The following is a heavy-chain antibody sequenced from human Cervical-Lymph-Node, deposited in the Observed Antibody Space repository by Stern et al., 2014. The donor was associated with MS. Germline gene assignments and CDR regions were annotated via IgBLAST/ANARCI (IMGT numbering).Heavy chain of an antibody. CDR1: GFTFSTYW. Sequence: VQLVQSGGALVQPGGSLTLSCAASGFTFSTYWMHWVRQVPGKGLTCVSRISFDGNIANYADSVNGRFTISRDNAKNTLYLQMTRLGADDTAVYYCARDRGGSFYQGTDYWGQGTLVSVSS. J-gene: IGHJ4*02. CDR2: ISFDGNIA. V-gene: IGHV3-74*01. CDR3: ARDRGGSFYQGTDY. D-gene: IGHD1-1*01.